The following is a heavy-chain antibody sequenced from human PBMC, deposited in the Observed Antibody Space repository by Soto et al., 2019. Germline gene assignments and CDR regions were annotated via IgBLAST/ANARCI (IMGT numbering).Heavy chain of an antibody. CDR3: ARGPFYGSS. CDR1: GFTFSGSA. Sequence: GGSLRLSCAASGFTFSGSAIHWVRQAPGKGLEWVANIKQDGSEKYHGDSVKGRFTISRDNAKNTLYLQMNSLRAEDTAVYYCARGPFYGSSWGQGTLVTVSS. D-gene: IGHD6-13*01. V-gene: IGHV3-7*01. CDR2: IKQDGSEK. J-gene: IGHJ4*02.